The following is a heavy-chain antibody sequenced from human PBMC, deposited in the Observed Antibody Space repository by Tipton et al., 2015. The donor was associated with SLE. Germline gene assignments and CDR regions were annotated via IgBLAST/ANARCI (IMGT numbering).Heavy chain of an antibody. J-gene: IGHJ5*02. CDR2: LYSGHSST. D-gene: IGHD5-18*01. CDR1: GFTFSSYA. CDR3: AKHDSYGQSGFGS. Sequence: SLRLSCAASGFTFSSYAMTWVRQAPGKGLEWVSVLYSGHSSTYYADSVKGRFTISRDNSKNTLYLQMNSLRAEDTAVYYCAKHDSYGQSGFGSWGQGTLVTVSS. V-gene: IGHV3-23*03.